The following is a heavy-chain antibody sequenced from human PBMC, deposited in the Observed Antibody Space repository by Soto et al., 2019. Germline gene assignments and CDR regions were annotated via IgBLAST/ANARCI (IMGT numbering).Heavy chain of an antibody. CDR1: GYTFTSYD. CDR3: ARVRRCSGGSCYSGQR. J-gene: IGHJ4*02. Sequence: ASVKVSCKASGYTFTSYDINWVRQATGQGLEWMGWMNPNSGNTGYAQKFQGRVTMTRNTSISTAYMELSSLRSEDTAVYYCARVRRCSGGSCYSGQRWGQGTLVTSPQ. D-gene: IGHD2-15*01. V-gene: IGHV1-8*01. CDR2: MNPNSGNT.